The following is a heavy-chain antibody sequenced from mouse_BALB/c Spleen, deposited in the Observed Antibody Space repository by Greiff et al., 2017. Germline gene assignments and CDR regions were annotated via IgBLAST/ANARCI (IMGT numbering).Heavy chain of an antibody. Sequence: LVTPGASVKISCKASGYSFTGYYMHWVKQSHGKGLEWIGYISCYNGATSYNQKFKGKATFTVDTSSSTAYMQFNSLTSEDSAVYYCARGYGNYGVYAMDYWGQGTSVTVSS. CDR1: GYSFTGYY. CDR3: ARGYGNYGVYAMDY. D-gene: IGHD2-10*02. CDR2: ISCYNGAT. V-gene: IGHV1S34*01. J-gene: IGHJ4*01.